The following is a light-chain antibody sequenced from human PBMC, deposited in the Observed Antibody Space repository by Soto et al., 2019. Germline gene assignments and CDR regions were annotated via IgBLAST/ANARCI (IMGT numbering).Light chain of an antibody. CDR1: QGIRSF. CDR3: QQLNSYPRT. V-gene: IGKV1-9*01. CDR2: AAY. Sequence: DIQLTQSPSFLSASVGDRVTITCRASQGIRSFLAWYQQKPGKAPKLLIYAAYTLQSGVPSRFSGRGSRTEFALTISSLQSEDFATYYCQQLNSYPRTFGQGTKVEIK. J-gene: IGKJ1*01.